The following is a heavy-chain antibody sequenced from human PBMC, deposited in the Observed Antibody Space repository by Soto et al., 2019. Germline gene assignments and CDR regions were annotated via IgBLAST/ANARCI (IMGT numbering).Heavy chain of an antibody. D-gene: IGHD4-17*01. Sequence: SETLSLTCTVSGGSISSYYWSWIRQPPGKGLEWIGYIYYSGSTNYNPSLKSRVTISVDTSKNQFSLKLSSVTAADTAVYYCARHVTPRLVTTDYWGQGTLVTVSS. CDR2: IYYSGST. CDR3: ARHVTPRLVTTDY. J-gene: IGHJ4*02. V-gene: IGHV4-59*08. CDR1: GGSISSYY.